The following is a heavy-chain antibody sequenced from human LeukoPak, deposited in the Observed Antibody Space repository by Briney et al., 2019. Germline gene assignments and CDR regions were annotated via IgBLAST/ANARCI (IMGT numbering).Heavy chain of an antibody. D-gene: IGHD6-6*01. Sequence: GGSLRLSCAASGFTFSDYTMTWVRQAPGKGLEWVSAISGSGGTTYYADSVKGRFTISRDNSKNTGYLQLNSLRAEDTAVYYCAKGSRSNGYYIDYWGQGTLVTVSS. CDR2: ISGSGGTT. J-gene: IGHJ4*02. V-gene: IGHV3-23*01. CDR1: GFTFSDYT. CDR3: AKGSRSNGYYIDY.